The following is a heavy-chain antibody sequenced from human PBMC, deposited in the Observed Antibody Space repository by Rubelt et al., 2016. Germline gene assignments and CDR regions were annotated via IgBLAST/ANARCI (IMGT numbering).Heavy chain of an antibody. CDR3: VRGGLGCGGDCGGAFDI. V-gene: IGHV4-34*01. D-gene: IGHD2-21*02. CDR1: GGSFSGYY. Sequence: KPSETLSLTCAVYGGSFSGYYWSWIRQPPGKGLEWIGEINHSGSTNYNPSLKSRVTISVDTSKNQFSLKLSSVTAADTAVYYCVRGGLGCGGDCGGAFDIWGQGTLVTVSS. J-gene: IGHJ3*02. CDR2: INHSGST.